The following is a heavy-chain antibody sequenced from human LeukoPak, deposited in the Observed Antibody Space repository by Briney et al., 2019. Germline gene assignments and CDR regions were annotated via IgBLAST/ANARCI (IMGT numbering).Heavy chain of an antibody. CDR1: GFTFSSYG. J-gene: IGHJ6*03. D-gene: IGHD5-18*01. CDR3: AKDRAQLWYYYYYYMDV. CDR2: IRYDGSNK. V-gene: IGHV3-30*02. Sequence: GGSLRLSCAASGFTFSSYGMHWVRQAPGKGLEWVAFIRYDGSNKYYADSVKGRFTISRDNSKNTLYLQMNSLRAEDTAVYYCAKDRAQLWYYYYYYMDVWGKGTTVTISS.